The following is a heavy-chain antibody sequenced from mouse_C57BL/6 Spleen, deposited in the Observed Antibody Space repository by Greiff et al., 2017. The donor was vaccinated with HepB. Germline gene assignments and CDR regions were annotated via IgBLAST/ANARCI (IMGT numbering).Heavy chain of an antibody. CDR3: TRPDYDASPFDY. Sequence: QVQLKESGAELVRPGASVTLSCKASGYTFTDYEMHWVKQTPVHGLEWIGAIDPETGGTAYNQKFKGKAILTADKSSSTAYMELRGLTSEDSAVYYCTRPDYDASPFDYWGQGTTRTVSS. V-gene: IGHV1-15*01. CDR1: GYTFTDYE. D-gene: IGHD2-4*01. J-gene: IGHJ2*01. CDR2: IDPETGGT.